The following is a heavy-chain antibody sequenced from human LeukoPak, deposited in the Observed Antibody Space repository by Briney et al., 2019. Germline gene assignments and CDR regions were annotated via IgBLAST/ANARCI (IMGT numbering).Heavy chain of an antibody. Sequence: GASAKVSCKASGYTFTNYDINWVRQATGQGLEWMGWMNPNSGNTGYAQKFQGRVTMTRNTSISTAYMELSSLRSEDTAVYYCARDLLRPNWFDPWGQGTLVTVSS. V-gene: IGHV1-8*01. D-gene: IGHD2-15*01. CDR3: ARDLLRPNWFDP. CDR2: MNPNSGNT. CDR1: GYTFTNYD. J-gene: IGHJ5*02.